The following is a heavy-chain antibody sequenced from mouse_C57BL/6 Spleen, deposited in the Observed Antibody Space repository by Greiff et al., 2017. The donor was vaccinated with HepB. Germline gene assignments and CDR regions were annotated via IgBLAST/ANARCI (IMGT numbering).Heavy chain of an antibody. J-gene: IGHJ4*01. D-gene: IGHD2-1*01. Sequence: DVMLVESGEGLVKPGGSLKLSCAASGFTFSSYAMSWVRQTPEKRLEWVAYISSGGDYIYYADTVKGRFTISRDNARNTLYLQMSSLKSEDTSMYYCTRLYGNYEGAMDYWGQGTSVTVSS. V-gene: IGHV5-9-1*02. CDR1: GFTFSSYA. CDR2: ISSGGDYI. CDR3: TRLYGNYEGAMDY.